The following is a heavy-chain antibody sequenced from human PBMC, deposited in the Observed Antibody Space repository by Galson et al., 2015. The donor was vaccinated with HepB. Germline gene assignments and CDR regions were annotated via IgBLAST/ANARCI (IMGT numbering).Heavy chain of an antibody. CDR3: ARRDDSSGWYSDAFDI. CDR1: GYSFTSYW. CDR2: IDPSDSYT. D-gene: IGHD6-19*01. J-gene: IGHJ3*02. Sequence: QSGAEVKKPGESLRISCKGSGYSFTSYWISWVRQMPGKGPEWMGRIDPSDSYTNYSPSFQGHVTISADKSISTAYLQWSSLKASDTAMYYCARRDDSSGWYSDAFDIWGQGTMVTVSS. V-gene: IGHV5-10-1*01.